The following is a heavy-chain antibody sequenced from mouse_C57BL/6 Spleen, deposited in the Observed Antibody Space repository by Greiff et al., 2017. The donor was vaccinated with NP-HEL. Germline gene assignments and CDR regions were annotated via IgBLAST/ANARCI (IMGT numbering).Heavy chain of an antibody. CDR3: ARRYYYGSSLYAMDY. Sequence: EVQVVESGGGLVQPGGSLKLSCAASGFTFSDYYMYWVRQTPEKRLEWVAYISNGGGSTYYPDTVKGRFTISRDNAKNTLYLQMSRLKSEDTAMYYCARRYYYGSSLYAMDYWGQGTSVTVPS. CDR2: ISNGGGST. V-gene: IGHV5-12*01. CDR1: GFTFSDYY. D-gene: IGHD1-1*01. J-gene: IGHJ4*01.